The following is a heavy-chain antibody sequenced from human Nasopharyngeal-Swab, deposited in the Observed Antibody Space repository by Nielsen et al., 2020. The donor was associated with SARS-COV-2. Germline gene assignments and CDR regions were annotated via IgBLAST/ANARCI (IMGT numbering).Heavy chain of an antibody. CDR1: GGSISSYY. CDR2: IYYSGST. D-gene: IGHD2-21*02. Sequence: SETLSLTCTVSGGSISSYYWSWIRQPPGKGLEWIGYIYYSGSTNYNPSLKSRVTISVDTSKNQFSLKLSSVTAADTALYYCARAGDLTAYYSYYMDVWGNGTTVTVSS. J-gene: IGHJ6*03. V-gene: IGHV4-59*12. CDR3: ARAGDLTAYYSYYMDV.